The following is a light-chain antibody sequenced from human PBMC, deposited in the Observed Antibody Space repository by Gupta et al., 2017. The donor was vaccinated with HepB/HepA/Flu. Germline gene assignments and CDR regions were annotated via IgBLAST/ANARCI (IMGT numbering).Light chain of an antibody. CDR2: LSS. CDR1: RYIGNY. Sequence: DVQMTQSPSSLSASLGDRVTITCRASRYIGNYLNWYQQGGGKAPKLLIYLSSTLQTGIPSRFSGSGSGTQFTLTINRLQPGDFATYYCQQRDNTPRIFGHGTKVEIK. CDR3: QQRDNTPRI. V-gene: IGKV1-39*01. J-gene: IGKJ3*01.